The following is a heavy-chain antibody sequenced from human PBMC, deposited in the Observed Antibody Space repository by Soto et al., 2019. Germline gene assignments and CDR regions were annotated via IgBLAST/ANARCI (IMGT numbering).Heavy chain of an antibody. V-gene: IGHV1-46*01. CDR1: GSTFPSSY. CDR3: ARGGVESIYGRDG. J-gene: IGHJ6*02. CDR2: INPSGGST. D-gene: IGHD3-3*01. Sequence: ASVKLSCPSSGSTFPSSYVHWVRQAPGLGLEWMGIINPSGGSTTYAQKFQGRVTMTRDTSTSTVYMELSSLRSEDTAVYYCARGGVESIYGRDGWGQGTTVTVS.